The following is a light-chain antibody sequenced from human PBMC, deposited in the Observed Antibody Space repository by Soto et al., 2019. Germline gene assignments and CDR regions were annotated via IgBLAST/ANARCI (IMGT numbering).Light chain of an antibody. V-gene: IGKV3D-20*01. CDR2: DAT. CDR1: QSINNNY. J-gene: IGKJ4*01. CDR3: QQFDNLIT. Sequence: EIVLTQSPATLSLSPGERATLSCGASQSINNNYLAWYQQKPGLAPRLLIYDATTRAAGIPDRFSGSGSGKYFTLTISRLEPEDVAVYYCQQFDNLITFGGGTKLEIK.